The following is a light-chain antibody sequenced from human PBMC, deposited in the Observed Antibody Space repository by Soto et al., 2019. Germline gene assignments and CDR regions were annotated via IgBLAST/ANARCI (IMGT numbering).Light chain of an antibody. Sequence: EIGMTHRAATLCVSPGGRATVSCSASQSVSSNLAWYQQKPGQAPRLLIYGASTRATGIPARFSGSGSGTEFTLTISSLQSADFAVYHCQQYNSGPPIAFGQVTRVEIK. CDR1: QSVSSN. V-gene: IGKV3-15*01. CDR3: QQYNSGPPIA. CDR2: GAS. J-gene: IGKJ5*01.